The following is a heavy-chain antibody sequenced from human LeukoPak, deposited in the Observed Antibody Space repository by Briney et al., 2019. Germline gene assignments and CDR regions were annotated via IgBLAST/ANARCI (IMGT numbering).Heavy chain of an antibody. Sequence: PGGSLRLSCVASGFTFSSYAMHWVRQAPGKGLEWVALISYDGSNKYYADSVKGRFTISRDNSKNTLYLQMSSQRAEDTAVYYCARGGVYSSGSYYLYYFDYWGQGTLVTVSS. V-gene: IGHV3-30-3*01. D-gene: IGHD6-19*01. J-gene: IGHJ4*02. CDR2: ISYDGSNK. CDR1: GFTFSSYA. CDR3: ARGGVYSSGSYYLYYFDY.